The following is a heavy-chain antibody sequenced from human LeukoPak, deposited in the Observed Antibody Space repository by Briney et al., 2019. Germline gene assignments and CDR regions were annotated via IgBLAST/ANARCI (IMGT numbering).Heavy chain of an antibody. CDR2: ISGSGGST. J-gene: IGHJ4*02. CDR1: GFTFSSYA. CDR3: AKDPFGYSGYDPQDIPGDY. D-gene: IGHD5-12*01. Sequence: PGRSLRLSCAASGFTFSSYAMSWVRQAPGKGLEWVSAISGSGGSTYYADSVKGRFTISRDNSKNTLYLQMNSLRAEDTAVYYCAKDPFGYSGYDPQDIPGDYWGQGTLVTVPS. V-gene: IGHV3-23*01.